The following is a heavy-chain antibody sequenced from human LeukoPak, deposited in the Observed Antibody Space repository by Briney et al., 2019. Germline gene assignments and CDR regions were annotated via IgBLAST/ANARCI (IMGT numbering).Heavy chain of an antibody. V-gene: IGHV4-34*01. CDR2: INHSGST. CDR3: ARGGYLRIFDY. D-gene: IGHD5-12*01. Sequence: SETLSLTCAVYGGSFSGYYWSWIRQPPGKGLEWIGEINHSGSTNYNPSLKSRVTISVDTSKNQFSLKLSSVTAADTAVYYCARGGYLRIFDYWGQGTLVTVSS. CDR1: GGSFSGYY. J-gene: IGHJ4*02.